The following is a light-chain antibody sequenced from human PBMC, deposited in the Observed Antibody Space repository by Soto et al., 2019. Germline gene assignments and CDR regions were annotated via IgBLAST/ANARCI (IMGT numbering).Light chain of an antibody. CDR2: DVS. J-gene: IGLJ1*01. V-gene: IGLV2-11*01. Sequence: QSALTQPRSVSGSPGQSVTISCIGTSSDVGGYNYVSWYQQHPGKAPKLMIYDVSKRPSGVPDRFSGSKSGNTASLTISGLQAEDEADYYCCSYAGSYTPYYVFGTGTKLTVL. CDR3: CSYAGSYTPYYV. CDR1: SSDVGGYNY.